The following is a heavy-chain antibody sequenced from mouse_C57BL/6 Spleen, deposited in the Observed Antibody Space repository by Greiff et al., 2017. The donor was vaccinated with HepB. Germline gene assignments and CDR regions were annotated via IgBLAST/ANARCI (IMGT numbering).Heavy chain of an antibody. CDR2: ISNGGGST. CDR3: ARRRGSGYFDV. J-gene: IGHJ1*03. Sequence: EVMLVESGGGLVQPGGSLKLSCAASGFTFSDYYMYWVRQTPEKRLEWVAYISNGGGSTYYPDTVKGRFTISRDNAKNTLYLQMSRLKSEDTAMYYCARRRGSGYFDVWGKGTTVTVSS. CDR1: GFTFSDYY. V-gene: IGHV5-12*01.